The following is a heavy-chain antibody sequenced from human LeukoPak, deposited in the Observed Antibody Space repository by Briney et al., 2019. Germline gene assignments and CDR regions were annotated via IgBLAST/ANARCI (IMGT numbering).Heavy chain of an antibody. CDR2: ISGSGIST. D-gene: IGHD6-13*01. V-gene: IGHV3-23*01. CDR3: AKDRSIAAGDDAFDI. J-gene: IGHJ3*02. CDR1: GFTFINAW. Sequence: GGSLRLSCAASGFTFINAWMAWVRQAPGKGLEWVSHISGSGISTYYADSVKGRFTFSRDNSKNTLYLQMNSLRAEDTAVYYCAKDRSIAAGDDAFDIWGQGTMVTVSS.